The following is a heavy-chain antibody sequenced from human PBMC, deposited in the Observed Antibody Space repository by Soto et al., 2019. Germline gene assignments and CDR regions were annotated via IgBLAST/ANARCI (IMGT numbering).Heavy chain of an antibody. CDR1: GFTFSSYT. CDR3: AKDHYCSSTSCSVEYYFDY. CDR2: ISGSGGST. V-gene: IGHV3-23*01. D-gene: IGHD2-2*01. J-gene: IGHJ4*02. Sequence: EVQLLESGGGLVQPGGSLRLSCAASGFTFSSYTMSWVRQAPGKGLEWVSAISGSGGSTYYADSVKGRFTISRDNSKNTVYLQMNSLRAEDTAVYYCAKDHYCSSTSCSVEYYFDYWGQGTLVTVSS.